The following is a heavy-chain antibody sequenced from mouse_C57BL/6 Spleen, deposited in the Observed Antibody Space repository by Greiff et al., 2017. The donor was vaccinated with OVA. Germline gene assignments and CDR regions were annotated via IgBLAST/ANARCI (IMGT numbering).Heavy chain of an antibody. V-gene: IGHV2-2*01. CDR3: ARNEGYYGNYVDY. CDR2: IWSGGST. D-gene: IGHD2-1*01. Sequence: VQVVESGPGLVQPSQSLSITCTVSGFSLTSYGVHWVRQSPGKGLEWLGVIWSGGSTDYNAAFISRLSISKDNSKSQVFFKMNSLQADDTAIYYCARNEGYYGNYVDYWGQGTTLTVSS. J-gene: IGHJ2*01. CDR1: GFSLTSYG.